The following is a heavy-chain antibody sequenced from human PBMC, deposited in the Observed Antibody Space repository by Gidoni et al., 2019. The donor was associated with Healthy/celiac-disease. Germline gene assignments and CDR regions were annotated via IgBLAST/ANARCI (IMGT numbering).Heavy chain of an antibody. CDR2: INPNSGGT. Sequence: QVQLVQSGAEVKKPGASVKVSCKASGYTFTGYYMHWVRQAPGQGLEWMGWINPNSGGTNYAQKFQGRVTMTRDTSISTAYMELSRLRSDDTAVYYCARNPIVVVVAATQYAFDIWGQGTMVTVSS. CDR3: ARNPIVVVVAATQYAFDI. V-gene: IGHV1-2*02. D-gene: IGHD2-15*01. J-gene: IGHJ3*02. CDR1: GYTFTGYY.